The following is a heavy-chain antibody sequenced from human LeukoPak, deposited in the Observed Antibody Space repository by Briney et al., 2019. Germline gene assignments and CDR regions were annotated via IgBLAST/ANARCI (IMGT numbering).Heavy chain of an antibody. CDR3: AKDQRSGEYNYGWGPFDI. CDR2: ISSSAGSA. CDR1: GFTFNNYA. Sequence: PGGSLRLSCEVSGFTFNNYAMNWVRQAPGQGLEWVSSISSSAGSAVYGGSVKGRFTISRVNAENTLYLQMNSLRADDTAIYYCAKDQRSGEYNYGWGPFDIWGQGTMVTVSS. V-gene: IGHV3-23*01. D-gene: IGHD5-18*01. J-gene: IGHJ3*02.